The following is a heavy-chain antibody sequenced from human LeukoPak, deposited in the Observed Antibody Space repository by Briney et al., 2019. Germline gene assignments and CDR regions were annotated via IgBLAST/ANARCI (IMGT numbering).Heavy chain of an antibody. D-gene: IGHD2-15*01. Sequence: PGGSLRLSCAASGFSFNNYWMSWVRQAPGKGLEWVANINQAGSDKYYLDSVKGRFTISRDNAKNSLYLQMNSLRAEDTAVYYCARRYCRGGACREFDYWGQGTLVTVSS. CDR1: GFSFNNYW. J-gene: IGHJ4*02. CDR3: ARRYCRGGACREFDY. CDR2: INQAGSDK. V-gene: IGHV3-7*05.